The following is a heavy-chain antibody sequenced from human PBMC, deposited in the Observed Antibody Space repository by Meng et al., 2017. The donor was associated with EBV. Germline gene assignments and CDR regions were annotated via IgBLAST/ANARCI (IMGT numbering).Heavy chain of an antibody. Sequence: QVQLKQWGAGLLKPSATLSLTCGLSGESFSGYYCSWVRQSPGKGLEWIGEVNHAGRTNFNPSLKSRVSISLDMSKNQFSLKLNSVTVADTAVYYCAEGRGTFDYWGRGTLVTVSS. CDR1: GESFSGYY. V-gene: IGHV4-34*01. CDR3: AEGRGTFDY. J-gene: IGHJ4*02. CDR2: VNHAGRT.